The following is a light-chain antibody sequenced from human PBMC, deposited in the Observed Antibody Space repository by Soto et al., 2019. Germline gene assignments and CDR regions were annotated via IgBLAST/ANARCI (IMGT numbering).Light chain of an antibody. CDR1: SSDVGGYNY. CDR3: SSYAGSNNSV. V-gene: IGLV2-8*01. Sequence: QSALTQPPSASGSPGQSVTISCTGTSSDVGGYNYVSWYQQHPGKAPKLMIYEVSKRPSGVPDRFSGSKSGNTASLTVSGIQAEDEADYNCSSYAGSNNSVFGPGTQLTVL. CDR2: EVS. J-gene: IGLJ1*01.